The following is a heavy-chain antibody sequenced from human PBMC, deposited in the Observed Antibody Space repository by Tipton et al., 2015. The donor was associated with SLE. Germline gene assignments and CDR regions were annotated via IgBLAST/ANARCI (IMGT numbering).Heavy chain of an antibody. J-gene: IGHJ4*02. V-gene: IGHV4-59*08. CDR3: ASTDY. Sequence: TLSLTCTVSGGSIRSYYWSWIRQPPGKGLEWIGYIYYSGSTYYNPSLKSRVTISVDTSKNQFSLKLSSVTAADTAVYYCASTDYWGQGTLVTVSS. CDR2: IYYSGST. CDR1: GGSIRSYY.